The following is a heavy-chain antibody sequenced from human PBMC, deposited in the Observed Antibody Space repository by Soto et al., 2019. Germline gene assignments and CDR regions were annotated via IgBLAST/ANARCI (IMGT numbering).Heavy chain of an antibody. CDR3: ARSRDGYNL. D-gene: IGHD2-21*01. CDR2: ISADGSDT. V-gene: IGHV3-74*01. Sequence: EVQLVESGGDLVQPGGSLRLSCAASGFTFSSYWMHWVRQAPGKGLVWVSRISADGSDTTYADSVKGRFTIARDNAKNTLYLQMNSRRAEDTAVYYSARSRDGYNLWGQGTLVTVS. CDR1: GFTFSSYW. J-gene: IGHJ4*02.